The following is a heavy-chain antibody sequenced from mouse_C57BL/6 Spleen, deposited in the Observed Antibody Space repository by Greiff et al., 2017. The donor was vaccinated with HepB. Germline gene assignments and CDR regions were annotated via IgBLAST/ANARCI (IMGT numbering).Heavy chain of an antibody. D-gene: IGHD2-1*01. V-gene: IGHV5-4*01. CDR1: GFTFSSYA. J-gene: IGHJ4*01. Sequence: EVQGVESGGGLVKPGGSLKLSCAASGFTFSSYAMSWVRQTPEKRLEWVATISDGGSYTYYPDNVKGRFTISRDNAKNNLYLQMSHLKSEDTAMYYCARGGVKLESYAMDYWGQGTSVTFSS. CDR3: ARGGVKLESYAMDY. CDR2: ISDGGSYT.